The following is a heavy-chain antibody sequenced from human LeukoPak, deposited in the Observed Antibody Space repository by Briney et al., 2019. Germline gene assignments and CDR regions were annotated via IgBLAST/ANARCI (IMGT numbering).Heavy chain of an antibody. CDR2: IYYSGST. CDR3: ASLGGWNYVLCYYGMDV. CDR1: GGSISSSSYY. D-gene: IGHD1-7*01. V-gene: IGHV4-39*01. Sequence: SETLSLTCTVSGGSISSSSYYWGWIRQPPGKGLEWIGSIYYSGSTYYNPSLKSRVTISVDTSKNQFSLKLSSVTAADTAVYYCASLGGWNYVLCYYGMDVWGQGTTVTVSS. J-gene: IGHJ6*02.